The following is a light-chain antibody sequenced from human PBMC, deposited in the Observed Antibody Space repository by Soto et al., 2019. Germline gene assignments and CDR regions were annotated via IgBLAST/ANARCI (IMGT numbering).Light chain of an antibody. CDR2: AAS. CDR1: QGISSY. Sequence: AIPMTQSPSSLSASTGDRVTITCRASQGISSYLAWYQQKPGKAPKLLIYAASTLQSGVPSRFSGSGSGTDFTLTISCLQSEDFATYYCHQYYSYPLTFGGGTEVEIK. V-gene: IGKV1-8*01. CDR3: HQYYSYPLT. J-gene: IGKJ4*01.